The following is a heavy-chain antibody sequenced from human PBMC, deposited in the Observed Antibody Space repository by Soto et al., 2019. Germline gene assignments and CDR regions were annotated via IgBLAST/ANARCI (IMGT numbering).Heavy chain of an antibody. D-gene: IGHD3-10*01. J-gene: IGHJ5*02. Sequence: EVQLVESGGGLVKPGGSLRLSCAASGFTFSSYSMNWVRQAPGKGLEWVSSISSSSSYIYYADSVKGRFTISRDNAKNSLYLQMNSLRAEDTAVYYCARVPGVRGGGWFDPWGEGTLVTVSS. CDR2: ISSSSSYI. CDR3: ARVPGVRGGGWFDP. CDR1: GFTFSSYS. V-gene: IGHV3-21*01.